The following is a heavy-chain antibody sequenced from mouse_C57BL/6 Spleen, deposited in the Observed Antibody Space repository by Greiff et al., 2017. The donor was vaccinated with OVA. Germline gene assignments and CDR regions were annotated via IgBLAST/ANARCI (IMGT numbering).Heavy chain of an antibody. Sequence: VKLQQPGAELVRPGSSVKLSCKASGYTFTSYWMDWVKQRPGQGLEWIGNIYPSDSETHYNQKFKDKATLTVDKSSSTAYMQLSSLTSEDSAVYYCARSDYYGSSPWFAYWGQGTLVTVSA. J-gene: IGHJ3*01. CDR2: IYPSDSET. D-gene: IGHD1-1*01. V-gene: IGHV1-61*01. CDR3: ARSDYYGSSPWFAY. CDR1: GYTFTSYW.